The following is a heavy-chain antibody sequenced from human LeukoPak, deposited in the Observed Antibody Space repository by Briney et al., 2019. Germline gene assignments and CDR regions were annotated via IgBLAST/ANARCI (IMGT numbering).Heavy chain of an antibody. J-gene: IGHJ4*02. CDR1: GFTFSSHG. CDR3: AKGAHVVGAITPRAFFDY. Sequence: PGGSLRLSCVASGFTFSSHGMNWVRQAPGKGLEWVSGIIPSGHTTYYADSVRGRFTISRDNSRNTAYLQMNSLRAEDTAVYYCAKGAHVVGAITPRAFFDYWGQGTLVTVSS. D-gene: IGHD1-26*01. CDR2: IIPSGHTT. V-gene: IGHV3-23*01.